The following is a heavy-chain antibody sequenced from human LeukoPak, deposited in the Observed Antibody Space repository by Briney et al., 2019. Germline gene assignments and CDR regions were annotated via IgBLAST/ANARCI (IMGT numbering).Heavy chain of an antibody. D-gene: IGHD6-19*01. CDR2: ISATSSYI. CDR3: ANIPWDTSGCPR. CDR1: GFTFNTYC. J-gene: IGHJ4*02. V-gene: IGHV3-21*01. Sequence: GGSLRLSCAASGFTFNTYCMNWVRQAPGKGLEWVSSISATSSYIYYADSVKGRFTISRDNAKNSLFLQMNSLRAEDTAVYYCANIPWDTSGCPRWGQGTLVIVSS.